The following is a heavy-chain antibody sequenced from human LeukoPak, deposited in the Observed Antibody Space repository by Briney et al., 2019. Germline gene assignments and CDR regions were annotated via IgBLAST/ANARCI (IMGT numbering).Heavy chain of an antibody. D-gene: IGHD2-8*01. CDR2: ISYDGSNK. CDR3: ARDGLPNGRYYYYYGMDV. J-gene: IGHJ6*02. V-gene: IGHV3-30-3*01. Sequence: GGSLRLSCAASGFTFSSYAMHWVRQAPGKGLEWVAVISYDGSNKYYADSVKGRFTISRDNSKNTLYLQMNSLRAGDTAVYYCARDGLPNGRYYYYYGMDVWGQGTTVTVSS. CDR1: GFTFSSYA.